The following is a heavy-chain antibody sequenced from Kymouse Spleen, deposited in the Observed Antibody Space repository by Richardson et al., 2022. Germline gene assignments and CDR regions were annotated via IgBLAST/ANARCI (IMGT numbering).Heavy chain of an antibody. J-gene: IGHJ4*02. CDR1: GFTFSNAW. V-gene: IGHV3-15*01. CDR2: IKSKTDGGTT. D-gene: IGHD3-9*01. Sequence: EVQLVESGGGLVKPGGSLRLSCAASGFTFSNAWMSWVRQAPGKGLEWVGRIKSKTDGGTTDYAAPVKGRFTISRDDSKNTLYLQMNSLKTEDTAVYYCTTDRYDILTGYYNLFDYWGQGTLVTVSS. CDR3: TTDRYDILTGYYNLFDY.